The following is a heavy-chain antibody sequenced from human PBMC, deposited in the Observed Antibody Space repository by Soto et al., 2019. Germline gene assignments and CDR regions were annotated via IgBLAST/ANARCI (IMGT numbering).Heavy chain of an antibody. D-gene: IGHD3-22*01. V-gene: IGHV3-30*18. CDR3: AKVADSSGYYHFDY. CDR2: ISYDGSNK. Sequence: QVQLVESGGGVVQPGRSLRLSCAASGFTFSTYAMHWVRQTPGKGLEWVAVISYDGSNKYYADSVKGRLTISRDNSENTLYLQMNSLRPDDTAVYYCAKVADSSGYYHFDYWGQGTLVTVSS. J-gene: IGHJ4*02. CDR1: GFTFSTYA.